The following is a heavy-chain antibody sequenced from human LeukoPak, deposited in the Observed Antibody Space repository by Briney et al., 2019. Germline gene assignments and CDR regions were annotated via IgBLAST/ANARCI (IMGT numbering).Heavy chain of an antibody. CDR2: IRDDGSDT. J-gene: IGHJ3*02. CDR1: GFTFNDYA. CDR3: SKSDGHGTGYGFHI. Sequence: PGGSLRLSCAASGFTFNDYAMYWVRQSPGRGLEWVALIRDDGSDTYHADSVKGRFTISRDNSKNTVFLRMNSLRGEDSAIYYCSKSDGHGTGYGFHIWGQGTMLTVSS. V-gene: IGHV3-30*02. D-gene: IGHD6-19*01.